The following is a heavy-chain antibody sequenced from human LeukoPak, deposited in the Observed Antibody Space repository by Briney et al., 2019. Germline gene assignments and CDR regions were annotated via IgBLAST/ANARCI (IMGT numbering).Heavy chain of an antibody. D-gene: IGHD1-26*01. J-gene: IGHJ4*02. CDR1: GFTFSSYS. CDR2: ISSSSSYM. Sequence: PGGSLRLSCAASGFTFSSYSMNWVRQAPGKGLEWVSSISSSSSYMYYADSVKGRFTISRDNAKNSLYLQMNSLRAEDTAVYYCARDAYIVGATNWGQGTLVTVSS. CDR3: ARDAYIVGATN. V-gene: IGHV3-21*01.